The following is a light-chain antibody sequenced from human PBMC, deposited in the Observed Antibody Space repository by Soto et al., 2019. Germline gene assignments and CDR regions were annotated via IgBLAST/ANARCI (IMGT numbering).Light chain of an antibody. CDR1: QGIRYA. CDR2: GAS. CDR3: LQYNSPPLT. V-gene: IGKV1-17*01. Sequence: DIQMTQSPSYLSASVGDRVTITCRASQGIRYALGWYQQKPGTAPKRLIYGASILQNGVPSRFGGSGSGTEFTLTISSLQPEDFATYYCLQYNSPPLTFGQGTKVDIK. J-gene: IGKJ1*01.